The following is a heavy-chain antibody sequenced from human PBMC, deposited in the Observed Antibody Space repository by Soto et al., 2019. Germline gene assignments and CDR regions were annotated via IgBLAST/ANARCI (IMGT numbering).Heavy chain of an antibody. J-gene: IGHJ6*02. CDR3: ANDHDNYFYYGMDV. V-gene: IGHV1-69*04. Sequence: QVQLVQSGSEVKKPGSSVKVSCKASGGTLSNFAISWVRQAPGQGLEWVGTFIPIVGMAKYGQNFQGRVTISADQSTNTLFMELRSLSYEDTAMYYCANDHDNYFYYGMDVWGQGTTVTVSS. CDR1: GGTLSNFA. D-gene: IGHD1-1*01. CDR2: FIPIVGMA.